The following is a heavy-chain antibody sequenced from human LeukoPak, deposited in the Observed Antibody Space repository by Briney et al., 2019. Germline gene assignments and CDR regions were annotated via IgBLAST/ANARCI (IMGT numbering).Heavy chain of an antibody. V-gene: IGHV1-18*01. CDR1: GGTLSNYP. CDR2: ISAYNGNT. D-gene: IGHD3-3*01. CDR3: ARPLWSGSLDAFDI. J-gene: IGHJ3*02. Sequence: ASVKVTCKASGGTLSNYPISWVRQAPGQGLEWMGWISAYNGNTNYAQKLQGRVTMTTDTSTSTAYMELRSLRSDDTAVYYCARPLWSGSLDAFDIWGQGTMVTVSS.